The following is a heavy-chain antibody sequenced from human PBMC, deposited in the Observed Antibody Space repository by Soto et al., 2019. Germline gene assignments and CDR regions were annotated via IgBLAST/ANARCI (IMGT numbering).Heavy chain of an antibody. J-gene: IGHJ6*02. CDR3: ASRVVPAASAAVDYYYYYGMDV. Sequence: ASVKVSCKASGYTFTSYGISWVRQAPGQGLEWMGWISAYNGNTNYAQKLQGRVTMTTDTSTSTAYMELRSLRSDDTAVYYCASRVVPAASAAVDYYYYYGMDVWGQGTTVTVSS. CDR1: GYTFTSYG. V-gene: IGHV1-18*01. D-gene: IGHD2-2*01. CDR2: ISAYNGNT.